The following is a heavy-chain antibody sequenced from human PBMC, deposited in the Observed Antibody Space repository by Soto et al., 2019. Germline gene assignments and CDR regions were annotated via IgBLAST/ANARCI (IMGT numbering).Heavy chain of an antibody. Sequence: EVQLVESGGGLVQPGGSLRLSCAASGFTFSSYWMHWVRQAPVKGLVWISRINTDGSSTSYVDSVQGRFTISSDNGKNTLFLQMNSLRGEDTAVYYCARRGSGVTRGLHYWGQGTLVTVSA. J-gene: IGHJ4*02. CDR3: ARRGSGVTRGLHY. CDR2: INTDGSST. D-gene: IGHD2-15*01. V-gene: IGHV3-74*01. CDR1: GFTFSSYW.